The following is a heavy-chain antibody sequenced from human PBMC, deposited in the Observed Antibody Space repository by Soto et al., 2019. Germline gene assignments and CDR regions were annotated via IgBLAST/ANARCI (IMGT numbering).Heavy chain of an antibody. V-gene: IGHV4-31*02. CDR2: IFDRGTT. J-gene: IGHJ4*02. D-gene: IGHD2-8*02. Sequence: QVQLEQSGPGLVKPSQTLSLTCDISGGSITSVNHYWSWIRQSPGEGLEWIGYIFDRGTTHYNPSLKGRVTITGASSQTQFSLTIHSVTVADTAVYYCAREVAGTGAFDYWGRGTPVTVSS. CDR3: AREVAGTGAFDY. CDR1: GGSITSVNHY.